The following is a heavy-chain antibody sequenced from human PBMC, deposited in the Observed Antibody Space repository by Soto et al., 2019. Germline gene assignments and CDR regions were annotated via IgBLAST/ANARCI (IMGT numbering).Heavy chain of an antibody. D-gene: IGHD6-19*01. CDR2: ISSSGRTI. V-gene: IGHV3-11*01. J-gene: IGHJ4*02. CDR1: GFTFSDYY. CDR3: ARDDCSSGWCSLGY. Sequence: QVQLVESGGGLVKPRGSLRLSCAASGFTFSDYYMTWIRQAPGKGLEWVSYISSSGRTIYYADSVKGRFTISRDNAKNSLYLQVNGLRAEDTAVYYCARDDCSSGWCSLGYWGQGTLVTVSS.